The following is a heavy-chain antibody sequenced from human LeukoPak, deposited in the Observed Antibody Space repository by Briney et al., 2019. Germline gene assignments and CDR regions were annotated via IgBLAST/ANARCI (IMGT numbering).Heavy chain of an antibody. Sequence: PSETLSLTCTVSGGSISSYYWSWIRQPPGKGLEWIGYIYYSGSTNYNPSLKSRVTISVDPSKNQFSLKLSSVPAAATAVYYCARGRRVYYFDYWGQGTPVTVSS. CDR3: ARGRRVYYFDY. CDR2: IYYSGST. CDR1: GGSISSYY. V-gene: IGHV4-59*01. J-gene: IGHJ4*02.